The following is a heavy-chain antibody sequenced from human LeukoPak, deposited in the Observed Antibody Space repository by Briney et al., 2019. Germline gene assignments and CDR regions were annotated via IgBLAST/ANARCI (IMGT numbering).Heavy chain of an antibody. CDR1: GFTFSSYA. CDR3: AKVPGGNYFDY. J-gene: IGHJ4*02. D-gene: IGHD2-15*01. V-gene: IGHV3-23*01. CDR2: ISGSGDST. Sequence: PGGSLRLSCAASGFTFSSYAMSWVRQAPGKGLEWVSAISGSGDSTYYADSVKGRFTISRDNSKNTLHLQMNSRRAEDTAVYYCAKVPGGNYFDYWGQGTLVTVSS.